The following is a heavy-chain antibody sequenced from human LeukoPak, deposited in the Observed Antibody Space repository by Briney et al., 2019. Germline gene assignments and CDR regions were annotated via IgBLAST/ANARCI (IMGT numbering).Heavy chain of an antibody. Sequence: PGGSLRLSCAASGFTFSSYGMSWVRQAPGKGLEWVSAISGSGGSTYYADSVKGRFIISRDNSKNTLYLQMNSLRAEDTAVYYCAKDGGEYYDILTGYYPRLYYMDVWGKGTTVTISS. V-gene: IGHV3-23*01. D-gene: IGHD3-9*01. CDR1: GFTFSSYG. J-gene: IGHJ6*03. CDR3: AKDGGEYYDILTGYYPRLYYMDV. CDR2: ISGSGGST.